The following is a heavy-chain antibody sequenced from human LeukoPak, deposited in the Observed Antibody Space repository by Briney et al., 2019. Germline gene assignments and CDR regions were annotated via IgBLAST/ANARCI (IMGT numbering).Heavy chain of an antibody. V-gene: IGHV4-34*01. CDR2: INHSGST. CDR1: GGSFSGYY. D-gene: IGHD6-13*01. CDR3: ARESSWYHHFDY. Sequence: SETLSLTCAVYGGSFSGYYWGWIRQPPGKGLEWIGEINHSGSTNYNPSLRSRVTISVDTSKNQFSLKLSSVTAADTAVYYCARESSWYHHFDYWGQGTLVTVSS. J-gene: IGHJ4*02.